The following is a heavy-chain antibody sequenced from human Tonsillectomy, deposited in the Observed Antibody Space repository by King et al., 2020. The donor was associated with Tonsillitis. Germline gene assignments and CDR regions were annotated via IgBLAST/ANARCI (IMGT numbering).Heavy chain of an antibody. CDR2: ISNEGSNK. V-gene: IGHV3-30*18. Sequence: QLVQSGGGVVQPGRSLRLSCAASGFTFSSYGMHWGRQAPGKGLEGGGVISNEGSNKYYAESVKGRFTISRDNSKNTLYLQMNSLRAEDTAVYYCANGYDFWSGPDYFDYWGQGTLVTVSS. D-gene: IGHD3-3*01. CDR1: GFTFSSYG. CDR3: ANGYDFWSGPDYFDY. J-gene: IGHJ4*02.